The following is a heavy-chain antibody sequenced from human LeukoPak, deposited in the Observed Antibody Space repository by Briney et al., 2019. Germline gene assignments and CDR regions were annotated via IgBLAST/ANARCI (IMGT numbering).Heavy chain of an antibody. J-gene: IGHJ5*02. CDR1: GFTFSSYG. V-gene: IGHV3-33*01. CDR2: IWYDGSNK. D-gene: IGHD2-8*01. CDR3: ARGKLHCTNGVCSDWFDP. Sequence: GGSLRLSCAASGFTFSSYGMHWVRQAPGKGLEWVAVIWYDGSNKYYADSVKGRFTISRDNSKNTLYLQMNSLRAEDTAVYYCARGKLHCTNGVCSDWFDPWGQGTLVTVSS.